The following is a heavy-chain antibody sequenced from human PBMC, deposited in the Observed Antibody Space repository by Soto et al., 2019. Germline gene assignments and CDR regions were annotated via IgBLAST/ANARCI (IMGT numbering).Heavy chain of an antibody. J-gene: IGHJ6*03. V-gene: IGHV1-8*01. CDR3: AKTKGRIAAEQDYYMDV. CDR2: MNPNSGNT. D-gene: IGHD6-13*01. CDR1: GYTFTSYD. Sequence: QVQLVQSGAEVKKPGASVKVSCKASGYTFTSYDINWVRQATGQGLEWMGWMNPNSGNTGYAQKFPGRVTMTRNTSISTAYMELSSLRSEDTAVYYCAKTKGRIAAEQDYYMDVWGKGTTVTVSS.